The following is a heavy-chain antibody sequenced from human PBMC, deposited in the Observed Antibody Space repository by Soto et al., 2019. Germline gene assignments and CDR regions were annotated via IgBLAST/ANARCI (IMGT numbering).Heavy chain of an antibody. CDR1: GYTFTSYG. D-gene: IGHD1-7*01. CDR3: ARVRHNWNFHSFLLHY. Sequence: GASVKVSCKASGYTFTSYGISWVRQAPGQGFEWMGIINPSGGSTSYAQKFQGRVTMTRDTSTSTVYVELSSLRSEDTAVYYCARVRHNWNFHSFLLHYWGQGTLGTVSS. CDR2: INPSGGST. J-gene: IGHJ4*02. V-gene: IGHV1-46*01.